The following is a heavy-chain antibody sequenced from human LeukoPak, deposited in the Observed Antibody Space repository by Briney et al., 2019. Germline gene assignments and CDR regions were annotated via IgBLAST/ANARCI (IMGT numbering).Heavy chain of an antibody. Sequence: ASVKVSCESSGYTFTSYYMHWVRQAPGQGLEWVGIINPSGGSTSYAQKVQGRVTITRDMSKSTVYMELSSLRSEDTAVYYCARDHGRNFLSWFDLWGQGTLVTVSS. CDR3: ARDHGRNFLSWFDL. D-gene: IGHD4-23*01. CDR1: GYTFTSYY. CDR2: INPSGGST. V-gene: IGHV1-46*01. J-gene: IGHJ5*02.